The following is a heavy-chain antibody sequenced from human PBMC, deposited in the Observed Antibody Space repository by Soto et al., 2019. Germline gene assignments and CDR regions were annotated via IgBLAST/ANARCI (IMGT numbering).Heavy chain of an antibody. CDR1: GGSFSGYY. CDR2: INHSGST. CDR3: ASLSGSLGRIVYDI. J-gene: IGHJ3*02. Sequence: SETLSLTCAVYGGSFSGYYWSWIRQPPGKGLEWIGEINHSGSTNYNPSLKSRVTISVDTSKNQFSLKLSSVTAADTAVYYCASLSGSLGRIVYDIWGQGTMVTVSS. V-gene: IGHV4-34*01. D-gene: IGHD3-10*01.